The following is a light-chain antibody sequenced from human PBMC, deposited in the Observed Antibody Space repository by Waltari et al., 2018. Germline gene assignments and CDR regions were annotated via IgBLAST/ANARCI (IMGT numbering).Light chain of an antibody. CDR2: ENT. J-gene: IGLJ7*01. V-gene: IGLV1-51*02. CDR1: IPNIRNTY. CDR3: GTWDSSLSGAV. Sequence: QSVLTLPPSVSAAPGQRVTTSCSSRIPNIRNTYLPLYRQFPATAPKLLIYENTGRPSGIPGRFSGSKSGTSATLDITGLQAGDEADYYCGTWDSSLSGAVFGGGTHLTVL.